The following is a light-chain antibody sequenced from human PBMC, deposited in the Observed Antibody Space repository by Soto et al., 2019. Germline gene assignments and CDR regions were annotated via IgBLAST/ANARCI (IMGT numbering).Light chain of an antibody. CDR3: QQYGSSQGFT. Sequence: IVLTQSPGTLSLSPGERATLSCMASQSVSSSYLAWYQQKPGQAPRHLIYGASSRATGIPDRFSGSGSGTDFTVTISRLEPEDFAVYYCQQYGSSQGFTFGPGTKVDIK. CDR2: GAS. V-gene: IGKV3-20*01. J-gene: IGKJ3*01. CDR1: QSVSSSY.